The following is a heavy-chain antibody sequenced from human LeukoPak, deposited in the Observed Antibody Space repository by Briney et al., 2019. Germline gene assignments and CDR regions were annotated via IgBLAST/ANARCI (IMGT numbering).Heavy chain of an antibody. CDR3: ARGGITGTTRGPTRLNDAFDI. J-gene: IGHJ3*02. CDR1: GGTFSSYA. D-gene: IGHD1-20*01. Sequence: ASVKVSCKASGGTFSSYAISWVRQAPGQGLEWMGGIIPIFGTANYAQKFQGGVTITADESTSTAYMELSSLRSEDTAVYYCARGGITGTTRGPTRLNDAFDIWGQGTMVTVSS. V-gene: IGHV1-69*13. CDR2: IIPIFGTA.